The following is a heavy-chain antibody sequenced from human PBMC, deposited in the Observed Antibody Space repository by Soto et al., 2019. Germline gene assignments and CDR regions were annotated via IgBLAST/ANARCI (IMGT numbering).Heavy chain of an antibody. J-gene: IGHJ4*02. Sequence: SETLCLTCTVSGVTIISSSYYWGWIRQTPGKGLEWIGTIYFSGKTYYNPSLKSRLTISVDRSKNQFALNLTSVTAADTAVYYCARHGSYWGPGTLVTV. CDR1: GVTIISSSYY. CDR2: IYFSGKT. CDR3: ARHGSY. V-gene: IGHV4-39*01.